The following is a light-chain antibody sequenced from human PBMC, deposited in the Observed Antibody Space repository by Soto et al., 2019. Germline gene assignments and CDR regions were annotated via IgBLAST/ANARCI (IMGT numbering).Light chain of an antibody. CDR3: QSYDSSLISYV. CDR2: ANN. Sequence: QSVLTQPPSVSGAPGQRVTISCTGSSSIGPSFDVHWYQQFPGTAPRLLIYANNNRASGVPDRFSGSKSGTSASLAITGLQTEDEADYSCQSYDSSLISYVFGTGTKLTVL. J-gene: IGLJ1*01. V-gene: IGLV1-40*01. CDR1: SSIGPSFD.